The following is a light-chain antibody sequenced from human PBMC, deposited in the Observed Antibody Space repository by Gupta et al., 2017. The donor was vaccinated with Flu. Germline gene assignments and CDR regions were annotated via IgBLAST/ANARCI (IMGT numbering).Light chain of an antibody. J-gene: IGLJ2*01. Sequence: QSALTQPASVSGSPGQSITISCTGTSSDVGDYNYVSWYQQHPGKAPKLRIFEVSHRPSGVSSRFFGLKSGNTASLTISGLQAEDEADYYCTSYTTSSQVIFGGGTKLTVL. CDR1: SSDVGDYNY. CDR3: TSYTTSSQVI. CDR2: EVS. V-gene: IGLV2-14*01.